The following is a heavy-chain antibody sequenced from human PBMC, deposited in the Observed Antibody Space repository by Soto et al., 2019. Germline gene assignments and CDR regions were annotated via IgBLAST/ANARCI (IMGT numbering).Heavy chain of an antibody. CDR2: ISSSSSYI. V-gene: IGHV3-21*01. D-gene: IGHD2-15*01. Sequence: GGSLRLSCAASGFTFSSYSMNWVRQAPGKGLEWVSSISSSSSYIYYADSVKGRFTISRDNAKNSLYLQMNSLRAEDTAVYYCARRETDGRGFSGGSCYSYYYYGMDVWGQGTTVTVSS. CDR1: GFTFSSYS. J-gene: IGHJ6*02. CDR3: ARRETDGRGFSGGSCYSYYYYGMDV.